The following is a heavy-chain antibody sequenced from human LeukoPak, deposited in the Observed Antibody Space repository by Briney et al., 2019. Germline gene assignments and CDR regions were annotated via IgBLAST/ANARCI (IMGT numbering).Heavy chain of an antibody. Sequence: SETLSLTCTVSGGSISSYYWSWIRQPPGKGLEWNGYIYYSGSTNYNPSLKSRVTISVDTSKNQFSLKLSSVTAADTAVYYCARERYGYMDVWGKGTTVTVSS. D-gene: IGHD4-17*01. CDR3: ARERYGYMDV. V-gene: IGHV4-59*01. J-gene: IGHJ6*03. CDR1: GGSISSYY. CDR2: IYYSGST.